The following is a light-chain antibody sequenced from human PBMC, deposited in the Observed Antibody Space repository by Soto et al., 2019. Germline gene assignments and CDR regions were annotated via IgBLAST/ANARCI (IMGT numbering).Light chain of an antibody. CDR2: EDI. J-gene: IGLJ2*01. CDR3: SSYANRNYVI. V-gene: IGLV2-8*01. Sequence: QSALSQPPSASGSPGQSVTISCTGTSSDGVGLTFVSWYQHRPGKAPTLIIYEDIKRPSVVPDRFSGSQSANTASLTVSGLQSDDEAVYYCSSYANRNYVIFGGGTKVTVL. CDR1: SSDGVGLTF.